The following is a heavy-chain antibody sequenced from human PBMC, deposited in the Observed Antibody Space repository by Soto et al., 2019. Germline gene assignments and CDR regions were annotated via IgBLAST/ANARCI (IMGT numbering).Heavy chain of an antibody. J-gene: IGHJ6*02. Sequence: QVQLVQSGAEVKKPGASVKVSCKASGYTFTSYYMHWVRQAPGQGLEWMGIINPSGGSTSYAQKFQGRGTMTRDTSTSTVYMELSSLRSEDTAVYYCARVRSSRGWYFDYYYGMDVWGQGTTVTVSS. CDR2: INPSGGST. CDR3: ARVRSSRGWYFDYYYGMDV. D-gene: IGHD6-19*01. V-gene: IGHV1-46*01. CDR1: GYTFTSYY.